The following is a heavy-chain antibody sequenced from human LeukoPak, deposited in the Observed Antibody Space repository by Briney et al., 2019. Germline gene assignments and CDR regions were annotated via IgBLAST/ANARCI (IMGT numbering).Heavy chain of an antibody. CDR3: ARVYGGCSDY. CDR2: IKQDGSEK. Sequence: GGSLRLSCAASGFTFSSYAMSRVRQAPGKGLEWVANIKQDGSEKYYVDSVKGRFTISRDNAKNSLYLQMNSLRAEDTAVYYCARVYGGCSDYWGQGTLVTVSS. D-gene: IGHD2-15*01. V-gene: IGHV3-7*01. CDR1: GFTFSSYA. J-gene: IGHJ4*02.